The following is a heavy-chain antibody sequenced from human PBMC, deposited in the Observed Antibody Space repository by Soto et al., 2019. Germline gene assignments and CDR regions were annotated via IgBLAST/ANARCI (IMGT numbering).Heavy chain of an antibody. Sequence: PSETLSLTCAVSGYSISSGYYWGWIRQPPGKGLEWLGPTYYGASSYYNPSLRSRITILLDASTNQLSLKLSSVTAADTAVYFCVRVAGSASWYETDSWGQGILVTVSS. CDR3: VRVAGSASWYETDS. J-gene: IGHJ4*02. D-gene: IGHD6-13*01. CDR1: GYSISSGYY. V-gene: IGHV4-38-2*01. CDR2: TYYGASS.